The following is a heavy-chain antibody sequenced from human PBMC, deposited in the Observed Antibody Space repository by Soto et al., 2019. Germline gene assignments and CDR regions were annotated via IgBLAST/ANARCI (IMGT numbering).Heavy chain of an antibody. Sequence: SVKVSCKASGGTFSSYAISWVRQAPGQGLEWMGGIIPIFGTANYAQKFQGRVTITADKSTSTAYMELRSLRSEDTAVYYCAREEDYLYFNYSGFDAFDIWGQGTMVTVSS. J-gene: IGHJ3*02. CDR2: IIPIFGTA. D-gene: IGHD4-4*01. CDR1: GGTFSSYA. V-gene: IGHV1-69*06. CDR3: AREEDYLYFNYSGFDAFDI.